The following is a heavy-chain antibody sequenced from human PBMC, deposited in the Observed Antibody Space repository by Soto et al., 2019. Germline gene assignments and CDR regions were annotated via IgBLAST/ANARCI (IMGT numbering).Heavy chain of an antibody. CDR2: IYPSDSDT. J-gene: IGHJ4*02. CDR3: ARPANTVADHFDL. Sequence: GESLKISCQVSGYAFTIYWIGWVRQMPGKGLEWMGIIYPSDSDTRYSPSFQGQVAISADQSINTAYLQWDSLKASDTAIYYCARPANTVADHFDLWGQGTPVTVSS. D-gene: IGHD4-17*01. CDR1: GYAFTIYW. V-gene: IGHV5-51*01.